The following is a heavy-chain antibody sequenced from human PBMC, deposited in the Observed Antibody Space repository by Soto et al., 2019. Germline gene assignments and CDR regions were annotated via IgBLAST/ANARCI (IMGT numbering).Heavy chain of an antibody. CDR1: GGTFSSYA. J-gene: IGHJ6*02. Sequence: QVQLVQSGAEVKKPGSSVKVSCKASGGTFSSYAISWVRQAPGQGLEWMGGIIPIFGTANYAQKFQGRVTITADESTSTAYMELSSLRSEDTAVYYCARGEVGYCSRTSCYYGMDVWGQGTTVTVSS. CDR3: ARGEVGYCSRTSCYYGMDV. D-gene: IGHD2-2*01. CDR2: IIPIFGTA. V-gene: IGHV1-69*01.